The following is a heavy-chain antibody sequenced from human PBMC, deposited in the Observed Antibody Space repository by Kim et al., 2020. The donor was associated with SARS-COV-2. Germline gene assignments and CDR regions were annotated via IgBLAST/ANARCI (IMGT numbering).Heavy chain of an antibody. D-gene: IGHD3-10*01. Sequence: ADPVKGRFTISRDNAKNSLYLQMNSLRADDTAVYYCARSSHYGSGTSGDYWGQGTLVTVSS. V-gene: IGHV3-11*06. J-gene: IGHJ4*02. CDR3: ARSSHYGSGTSGDY.